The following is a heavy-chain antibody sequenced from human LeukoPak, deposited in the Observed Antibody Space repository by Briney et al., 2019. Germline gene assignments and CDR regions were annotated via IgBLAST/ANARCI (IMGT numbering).Heavy chain of an antibody. CDR1: GFTFDDYA. V-gene: IGHV3-74*01. J-gene: IGHJ4*02. CDR3: AREASYSSTSDY. CDR2: IHSDGSIT. Sequence: PGGSLRLSCAASGFTFDDYAMHWVRQAPGKGLVWVSRIHSDGSITRYADSVKGRFTISRDNAKNTLFLQMNSLRAEDTTVYYCAREASYSSTSDYWGQGTLVTVSS. D-gene: IGHD6-6*01.